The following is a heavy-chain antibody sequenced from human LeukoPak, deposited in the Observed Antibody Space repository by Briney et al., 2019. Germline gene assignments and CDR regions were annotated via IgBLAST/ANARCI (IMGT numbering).Heavy chain of an antibody. CDR1: GCTFTHYR. Sequence: ASVKDSFQASGCTFTHYRINWVRPAPGQGLDWMGWISDYNGKTNYAQKLQGRVTMTTDTSTSTAYMELRSLRSDDTAVYYCARARGRDGYNYPYWGQGTLVTVSS. CDR3: ARARGRDGYNYPY. V-gene: IGHV1-18*01. D-gene: IGHD5-24*01. CDR2: ISDYNGKT. J-gene: IGHJ4*02.